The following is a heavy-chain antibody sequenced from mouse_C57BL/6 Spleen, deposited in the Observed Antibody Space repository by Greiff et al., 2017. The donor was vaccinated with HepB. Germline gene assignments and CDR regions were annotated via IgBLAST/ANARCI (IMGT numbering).Heavy chain of an antibody. CDR3: ARGDTHGAMDY. CDR2: IHPNSGST. V-gene: IGHV1-64*01. D-gene: IGHD5-1-1*01. J-gene: IGHJ4*01. Sequence: QVQLQQPGAELVKPGASVKLSCTASGYTFTSYWMHWVKQRPGQGLEWIGMIHPNSGSTNYNEKFKSKATLSVDKFSSTSSMQLSSLTSEDSAVYYCARGDTHGAMDYWGQGTSVTVSS. CDR1: GYTFTSYW.